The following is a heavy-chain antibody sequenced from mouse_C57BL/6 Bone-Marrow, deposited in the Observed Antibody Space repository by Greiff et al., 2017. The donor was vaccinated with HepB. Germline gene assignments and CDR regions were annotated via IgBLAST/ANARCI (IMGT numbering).Heavy chain of an antibody. V-gene: IGHV1-84*01. CDR2: IYPGSGNT. D-gene: IGHD1-1*01. CDR3: ARDIGNYYGSSYDWYFDV. CDR1: GYTFTDYY. J-gene: IGHJ1*03. Sequence: QVQLQQSGPELVKPGASVKISCKASGYTFTDYYINWVKQRPGQGLEWIGWIYPGSGNTKYNEKFKGKATLTVDTSSSTAYMQLSSLTSEDSAVYFCARDIGNYYGSSYDWYFDVWGTGTTVTVSS.